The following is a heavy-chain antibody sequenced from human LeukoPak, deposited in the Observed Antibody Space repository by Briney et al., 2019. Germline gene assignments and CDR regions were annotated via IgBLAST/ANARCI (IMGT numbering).Heavy chain of an antibody. CDR1: GFTFSSYE. CDR3: AKDRCSNGIGCLYYYMDV. D-gene: IGHD2-8*01. CDR2: ISSSGSTI. V-gene: IGHV3-48*03. J-gene: IGHJ6*03. Sequence: GGSLRLSCAASGFTFSSYEMNWVRQAPGKGLEWVSYISSSGSTIYYADSVKGRFTISRDNAKNSLYLQMNSLRAEDTAVYYCAKDRCSNGIGCLYYYMDVWGKGTTVTISS.